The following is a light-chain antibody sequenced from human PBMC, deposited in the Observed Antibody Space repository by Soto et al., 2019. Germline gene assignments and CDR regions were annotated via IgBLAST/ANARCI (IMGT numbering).Light chain of an antibody. V-gene: IGKV3-20*01. CDR3: QQYGRSPAT. J-gene: IGKJ2*01. CDR1: QIVTSDY. CDR2: GAS. Sequence: EIVLTQSPGTLSLSPGERATLSCRASQIVTSDYLAWYQQKPGQAPRLLIHGASTRASGIPDRFIGSGSGTDFPLTITGLEPEDFAVFHCQQYGRSPATFGQGTKLEIK.